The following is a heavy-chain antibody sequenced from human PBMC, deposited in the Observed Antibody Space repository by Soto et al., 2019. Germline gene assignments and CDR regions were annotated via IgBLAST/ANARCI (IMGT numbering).Heavy chain of an antibody. J-gene: IGHJ5*02. D-gene: IGHD3-10*01. CDR1: GFTFSSYA. CDR2: ISGSGGST. Sequence: PGGSLRLSCAASGFTFSSYAMSWVRQAPGKGLEWVSAISGSGGSTYYADSVKGRFTISRDNSKNTLYLQMNSLRAEDTAVYYCAKGVRGETKLRTNWFDPWGQGTLVTVSS. CDR3: AKGVRGETKLRTNWFDP. V-gene: IGHV3-23*01.